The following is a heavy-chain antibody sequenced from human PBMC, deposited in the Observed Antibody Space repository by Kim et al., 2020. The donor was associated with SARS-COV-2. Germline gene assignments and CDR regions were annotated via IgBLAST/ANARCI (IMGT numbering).Heavy chain of an antibody. Sequence: GGSLRLSCAASGFTFSSYSMNWVRQAPGKGLEWVSSISSSSSYIYYADSVKGRFTISRDNAKNSLYLQMNSLRAEDTAVYYCARESRITIFGVVIQDAFDIWGQGTMVTVSS. CDR2: ISSSSSYI. V-gene: IGHV3-21*01. CDR3: ARESRITIFGVVIQDAFDI. J-gene: IGHJ3*02. D-gene: IGHD3-3*01. CDR1: GFTFSSYS.